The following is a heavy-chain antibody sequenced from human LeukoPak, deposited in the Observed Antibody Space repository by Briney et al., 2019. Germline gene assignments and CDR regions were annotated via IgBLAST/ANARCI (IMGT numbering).Heavy chain of an antibody. CDR2: INHSGST. Sequence: SETLSHTCAVYGGSFSGYYWSWIRQPPGKGLEWIGEINHSGSTNYNPSLKSRVTISVDTSKNQFSLKLSSVTAADTAVYYCARGLDYGDNYNWFDPWGQGTLVTVSS. J-gene: IGHJ5*02. V-gene: IGHV4-34*01. D-gene: IGHD4-17*01. CDR1: GGSFSGYY. CDR3: ARGLDYGDNYNWFDP.